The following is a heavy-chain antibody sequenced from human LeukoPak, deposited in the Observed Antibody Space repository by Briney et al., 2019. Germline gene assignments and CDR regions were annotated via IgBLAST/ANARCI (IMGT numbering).Heavy chain of an antibody. J-gene: IGHJ3*02. CDR2: IKQDGSEK. D-gene: IGHD2-2*01. V-gene: IGHV3-7*01. CDR3: VVPAAIWAFDI. Sequence: SGGSLRLSCAASGLTFSSFWMNWVRQAPGKGPEWVANIKQDGSEKLYVDSVKGRFTISRDNSKNTLYLQMNSLRAEDTAVYYCVVPAAIWAFDIWGQGTMVTVSS. CDR1: GLTFSSFW.